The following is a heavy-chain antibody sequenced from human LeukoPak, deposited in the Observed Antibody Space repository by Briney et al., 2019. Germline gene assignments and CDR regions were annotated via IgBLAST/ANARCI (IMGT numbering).Heavy chain of an antibody. Sequence: EASVKVSCKASGYTFTSYAMHWVRQAPGQRLEWMGWINAGNGDTKYSQKFQGRVTITRDTSASTAYMELSSLRSEDTAVYYCARDSSGSYFDYWGQGTLVTVSS. J-gene: IGHJ4*02. CDR2: INAGNGDT. D-gene: IGHD1-26*01. CDR1: GYTFTSYA. V-gene: IGHV1-3*01. CDR3: ARDSSGSYFDY.